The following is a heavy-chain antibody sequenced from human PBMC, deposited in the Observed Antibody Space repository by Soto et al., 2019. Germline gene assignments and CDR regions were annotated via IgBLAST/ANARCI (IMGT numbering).Heavy chain of an antibody. CDR2: IIPIFGTA. D-gene: IGHD3-22*01. CDR3: ASHYDSSGYYYRGLDY. V-gene: IGHV1-69*12. CDR1: GGTFSSYA. J-gene: IGHJ4*02. Sequence: QVQLVQSGAEVKKPGSSVKVSCKASGGTFSSYAISWVRQAPGQGLEWMGGIIPIFGTADYAQKFQGRVTIPGDESTSTGNMELSSLRSEDTAVYYCASHYDSSGYYYRGLDYWGQGTLVTVSS.